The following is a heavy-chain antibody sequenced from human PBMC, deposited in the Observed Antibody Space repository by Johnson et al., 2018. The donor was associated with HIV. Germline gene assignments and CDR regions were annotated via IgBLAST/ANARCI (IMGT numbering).Heavy chain of an antibody. CDR2: ISWNSGSI. Sequence: QLVESGGGLVQPGRSLRLSCAASGFTFDDYAMHWVRQAPGKGLEWVSGISWNSGSIGYADSVKGRFTISRDNAKNSLYLQMSSLRAEDTSVYYWAKDLGDSECEEWASDYYEFGRYCPCLDPRCVVGTVDIWGHGTMVTVSS. V-gene: IGHV3-9*01. J-gene: IGHJ3*02. CDR1: GFTFDDYA. D-gene: IGHD3-3*01. CDR3: AKDLGDSECEEWASDYYEFGRYCPCLDPRCVVGTVDI.